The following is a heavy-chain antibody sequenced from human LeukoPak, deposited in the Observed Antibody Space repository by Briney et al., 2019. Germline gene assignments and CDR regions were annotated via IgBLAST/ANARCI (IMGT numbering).Heavy chain of an antibody. J-gene: IGHJ4*02. D-gene: IGHD1-26*01. CDR1: GFTFSSYD. V-gene: IGHV3-13*01. Sequence: GGSLRLSCAASGFTFSSYDMHWVRQRTGKGLEWVSGIGSIGDTYYPGSAKGRFTISRENAKNSLYLQMNSLGAGDTAVYFCARGLVGAFDSWGQGTLVTVSS. CDR2: IGSIGDT. CDR3: ARGLVGAFDS.